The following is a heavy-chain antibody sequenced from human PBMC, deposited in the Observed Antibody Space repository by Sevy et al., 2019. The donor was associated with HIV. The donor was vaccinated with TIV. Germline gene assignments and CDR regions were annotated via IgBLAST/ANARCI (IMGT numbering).Heavy chain of an antibody. Sequence: GGSLRLSCVASGFTFSSYAMSWVRQAPGKGLEWVSVISDSGGSTYYADSVKGRFTLSRDNSKNTLYLQMNSLRAEDTTVYYCTKVLWFGELLLYERFTRTAKNGLDAFDIWGQGTMVTVSS. CDR3: TKVLWFGELLLYERFTRTAKNGLDAFDI. V-gene: IGHV3-23*01. D-gene: IGHD3-10*01. CDR2: ISDSGGST. CDR1: GFTFSSYA. J-gene: IGHJ3*02.